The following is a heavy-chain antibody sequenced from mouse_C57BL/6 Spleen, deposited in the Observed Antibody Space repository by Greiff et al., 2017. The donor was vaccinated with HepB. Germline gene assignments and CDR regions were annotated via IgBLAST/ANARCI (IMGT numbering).Heavy chain of an antibody. CDR3: APFSRDY. J-gene: IGHJ2*01. V-gene: IGHV14-3*01. Sequence: EVQLQQSVAELVRPGASVKLSCTASGFYIKNTYMPWVKQRPEQGLEWIGRVDPADGNTKYAPEFQGKATITADASSNTAYLQLSSLTAEDTAIYYCAPFSRDYWGQGTTLTVSS. CDR1: GFYIKNTY. CDR2: VDPADGNT.